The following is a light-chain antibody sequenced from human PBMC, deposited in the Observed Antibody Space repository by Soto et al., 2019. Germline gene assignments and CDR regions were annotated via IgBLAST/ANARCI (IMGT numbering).Light chain of an antibody. V-gene: IGLV1-44*01. CDR2: TNN. J-gene: IGLJ3*02. CDR3: CSYAGSSTWV. Sequence: QSVLSQPPSASGPPGQRVTISCSGGTSNLGRNSVNWYQQLPGTAPKLLIYTNNQRPSGVPDRFSGSKSGNTASLTISGLQAEDEADYYCCSYAGSSTWVFGGGTKLTVL. CDR1: TSNLGRNS.